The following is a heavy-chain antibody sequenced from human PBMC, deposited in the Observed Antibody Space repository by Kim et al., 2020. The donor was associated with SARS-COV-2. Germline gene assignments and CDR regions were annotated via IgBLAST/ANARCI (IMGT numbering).Heavy chain of an antibody. D-gene: IGHD1-26*01. CDR3: ASQDGGSYFYYYYGMDV. CDR2: INPSGGST. CDR1: GYTFTSYY. Sequence: ASVKVSCKASGYTFTSYYMHWVRQAPGQGLEWMGIINPSGGSTSYAQKFQGRVTMTRDTSTSTVYMELSSLRSEDTAVYYCASQDGGSYFYYYYGMDVWGQGTTVTVSS. J-gene: IGHJ6*02. V-gene: IGHV1-46*01.